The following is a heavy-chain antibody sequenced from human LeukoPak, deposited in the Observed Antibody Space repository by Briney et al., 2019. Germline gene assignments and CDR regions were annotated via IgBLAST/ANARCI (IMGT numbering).Heavy chain of an antibody. Sequence: PSETLSLTCTVSGCSITTNSYYWGWIRQPPGKGLEWIGTIYYSGSTYYNPSLKSRVTISVDTSQNQFSLNLSSVTAAVTAVYYCARVGRSSGWYEGFDYWGPGTLVTVSS. CDR1: GCSITTNSYY. D-gene: IGHD6-19*01. J-gene: IGHJ4*02. CDR2: IYYSGST. V-gene: IGHV4-39*02. CDR3: ARVGRSSGWYEGFDY.